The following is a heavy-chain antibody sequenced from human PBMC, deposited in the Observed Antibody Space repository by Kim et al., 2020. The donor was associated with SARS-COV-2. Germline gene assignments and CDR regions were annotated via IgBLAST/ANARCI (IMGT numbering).Heavy chain of an antibody. J-gene: IGHJ4*02. CDR3: TRAEVVGATLIKD. CDR2: IRSKANSYGT. V-gene: IGHV3-73*01. D-gene: IGHD1-26*01. Sequence: GRSLRLSCAASGFTFSGSAVHWVRQASGKGLEWVGRIRSKANSYGTAYAASVSGRFTISRDDSKNTAYLQMNSLKTEDTAVYYCTRAEVVGATLIKDWGQGTLVTVSS. CDR1: GFTFSGSA.